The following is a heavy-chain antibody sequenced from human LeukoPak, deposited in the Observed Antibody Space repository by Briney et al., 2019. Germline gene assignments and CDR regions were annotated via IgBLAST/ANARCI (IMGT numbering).Heavy chain of an antibody. D-gene: IGHD2-15*01. CDR2: ISSSSSYI. Sequence: GGSLRLSWAAAGFTFSSYSMNWVRQAPGKGLEWVSSISSSSSYIYYADSVKGRFTISRDNAKNSLYLQMNSLRAEDTAVYYCARVGSFYYYYMDVWGKGTTVTVSS. CDR1: GFTFSSYS. CDR3: ARVGSFYYYYMDV. J-gene: IGHJ6*03. V-gene: IGHV3-21*01.